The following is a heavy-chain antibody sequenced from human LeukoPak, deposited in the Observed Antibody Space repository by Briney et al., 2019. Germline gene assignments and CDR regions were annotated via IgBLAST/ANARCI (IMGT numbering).Heavy chain of an antibody. Sequence: SETLSLTCTVSGGSISSYYWSWTRQPPGKGLEWIGYIYYSGSTNYNPSLKSRVTISVDTSKNQFSLKLSSVTAADTAVYYCARISWNYVDYWGQGTLVTVSS. J-gene: IGHJ4*02. CDR2: IYYSGST. D-gene: IGHD6-13*01. CDR3: ARISWNYVDY. CDR1: GGSISSYY. V-gene: IGHV4-59*01.